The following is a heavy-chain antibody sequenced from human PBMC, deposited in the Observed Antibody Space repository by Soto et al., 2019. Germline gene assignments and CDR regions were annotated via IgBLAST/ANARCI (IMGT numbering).Heavy chain of an antibody. D-gene: IGHD2-15*01. CDR3: ASDRPWSHHYLDD. J-gene: IGHJ4*02. Sequence: GGSLRLSCAASGFTFGDHGMSWVRQAPGKGLEWVSGINWNGGSTGYADSVKGRFTISRDNAKNSLYLQMNSLRAEDTAVYYCASDRPWSHHYLDDWGMGNMVTVSS. V-gene: IGHV3-20*04. CDR2: INWNGGST. CDR1: GFTFGDHG.